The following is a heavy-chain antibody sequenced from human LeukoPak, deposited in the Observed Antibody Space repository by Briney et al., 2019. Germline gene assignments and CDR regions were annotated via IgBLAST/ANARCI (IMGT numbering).Heavy chain of an antibody. V-gene: IGHV4-4*09. Sequence: SETLSLTCTVSGTPISAFHWSWIRQSPGKGLEWIGYIYTGWTTNYNPSLYSRVTISVDTSKNQISLKLRSVTAADTAVYFCARQFNDNGDYLGWFDPWGQGTLVTVSP. D-gene: IGHD4-17*01. CDR1: GTPISAFH. J-gene: IGHJ5*02. CDR2: IYTGWTT. CDR3: ARQFNDNGDYLGWFDP.